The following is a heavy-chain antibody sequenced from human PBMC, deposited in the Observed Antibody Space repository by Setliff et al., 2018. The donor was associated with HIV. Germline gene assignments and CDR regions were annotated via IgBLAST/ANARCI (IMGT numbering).Heavy chain of an antibody. D-gene: IGHD4-17*01. J-gene: IGHJ4*02. CDR2: IFYRGDT. CDR3: ARHTVYGDYLSLYYFDY. CDR1: SGAISRAASY. V-gene: IGHV4-39*01. Sequence: SETLSLTCTVSSGAISRAASYWSWIRQSPGKGLEWIGTIFYRGDTYYNPSLKSRLTLSVDTSKSQFSLKLSSVTAADTAVYYCARHTVYGDYLSLYYFDYWGQGTLVTVSS.